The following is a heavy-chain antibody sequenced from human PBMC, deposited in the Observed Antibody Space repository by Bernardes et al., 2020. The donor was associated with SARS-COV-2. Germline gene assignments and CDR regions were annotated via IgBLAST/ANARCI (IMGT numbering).Heavy chain of an antibody. V-gene: IGHV4-39*01. D-gene: IGHD2-21*02. J-gene: IGHJ6*02. CDR3: AGSACGIDCYIGGLRSWDYGMDV. CDR2: MYSSGSS. Sequence: TLSLTCTVSGGSITSSTYYWVWLRQPPGKGLEWIVSMYSSGSSYDNPFLHSRVRASVDTSKNQVSLLLSFVTDADTAVYYCAGSACGIDCYIGGLRSWDYGMDVWGQGTTVTVSS. CDR1: GGSITSSTYY.